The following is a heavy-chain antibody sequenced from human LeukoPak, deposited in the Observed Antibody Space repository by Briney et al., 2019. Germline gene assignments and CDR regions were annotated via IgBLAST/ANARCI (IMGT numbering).Heavy chain of an antibody. Sequence: GGSLRLSCAASGFTFSSYGMHWVRQAPGKGLEWVAVISYDGSNKYYADSVKGRFTISRDNSKNTLYLQMNSLRAEDTAVYYCAKVYDSSGYYFLNDAFDIWGQGTMVTVSS. CDR3: AKVYDSSGYYFLNDAFDI. J-gene: IGHJ3*02. V-gene: IGHV3-30*18. D-gene: IGHD3-22*01. CDR2: ISYDGSNK. CDR1: GFTFSSYG.